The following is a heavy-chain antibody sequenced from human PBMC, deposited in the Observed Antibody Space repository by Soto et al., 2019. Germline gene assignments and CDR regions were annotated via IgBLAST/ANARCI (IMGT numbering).Heavy chain of an antibody. V-gene: IGHV4-34*01. J-gene: IGHJ6*03. CDR2: INHSGST. Sequence: NPSETLSLTCAVYGGSFSGYYWSWIRQPPGKGLEWIGEINHSGSTNYNPSLKSRVTISVDTSKNQFSLKLSSVTAADTAVYYCAREWSGKYYYYYMDVWGKGTTVTVSS. CDR3: AREWSGKYYYYYMDV. CDR1: GGSFSGYY. D-gene: IGHD3-3*01.